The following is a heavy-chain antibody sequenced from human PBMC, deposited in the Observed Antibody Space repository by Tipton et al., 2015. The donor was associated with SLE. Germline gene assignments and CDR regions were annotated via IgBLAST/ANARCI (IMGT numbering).Heavy chain of an antibody. Sequence: SLRLSYAASGFTFSSYAMHWVRQAPGKGLEWVAVISYDGSNKYYADSVKGRFTISRDNSKNTLYLQMNSLRAEDTAVYYCARVLLWFRSVYGMDVWGQGTTVTVSS. CDR3: ARVLLWFRSVYGMDV. CDR2: ISYDGSNK. V-gene: IGHV3-30*04. D-gene: IGHD3-10*01. CDR1: GFTFSSYA. J-gene: IGHJ6*02.